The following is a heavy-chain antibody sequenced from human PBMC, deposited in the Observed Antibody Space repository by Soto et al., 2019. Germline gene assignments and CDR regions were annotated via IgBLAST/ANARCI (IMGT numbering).Heavy chain of an antibody. CDR3: ARDGYNYNYFDY. D-gene: IGHD5-12*01. Sequence: GGSLRLSCAASGFTFSSYGMHWVRQAPGKGLEWVAVIWYDGSNKYYADSVKGRFTISRDNSKNTLYLQMNSLRAEDTAVYYCARDGYNYNYFDYWGQGTLVTSPQ. CDR2: IWYDGSNK. CDR1: GFTFSSYG. J-gene: IGHJ4*02. V-gene: IGHV3-33*01.